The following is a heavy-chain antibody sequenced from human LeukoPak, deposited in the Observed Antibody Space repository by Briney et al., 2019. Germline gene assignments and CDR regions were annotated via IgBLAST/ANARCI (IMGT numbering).Heavy chain of an antibody. V-gene: IGHV3-30*02. CDR1: GFTFSSYG. J-gene: IGHJ4*02. CDR2: IRYDGSNK. D-gene: IGHD3-16*01. Sequence: PGGSLRLSCAASGFTFSSYGMHWVRQAPCKGLEWVAVIRYDGSNKYYADSVKGRFTISRDNSKNTLYLQMNSLRAEDTAVYYCAKEAHPYRTNWPYHIDYWGQGTLVTVSS. CDR3: AKEAHPYRTNWPYHIDY.